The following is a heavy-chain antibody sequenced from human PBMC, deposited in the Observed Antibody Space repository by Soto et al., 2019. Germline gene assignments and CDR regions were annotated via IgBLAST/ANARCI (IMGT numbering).Heavy chain of an antibody. V-gene: IGHV1-8*01. CDR1: GLPFTNYD. Sequence: QVQLVQSGAEVKKPGASVKVSCKASGLPFTNYDINWVRQAAGQGLEWMGWMNPNSGDRGYAQKFQGRLTMTRNTSISTAYMELSSLRSEDTAVYYCASDIGGGGDNLFDPCGQGTLVTVSS. CDR3: ASDIGGGGDNLFDP. J-gene: IGHJ5*02. CDR2: MNPNSGDR. D-gene: IGHD5-12*01.